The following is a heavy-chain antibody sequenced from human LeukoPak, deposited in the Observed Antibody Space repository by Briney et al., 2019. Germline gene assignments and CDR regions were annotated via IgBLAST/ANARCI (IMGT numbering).Heavy chain of an antibody. D-gene: IGHD3-22*01. J-gene: IGHJ1*01. V-gene: IGHV3-64*01. CDR1: GFTFSTYA. CDR3: AKGQGTMGWLFFQH. CDR2: ISSIGGTT. Sequence: TGGSLRLSCAASGFTFSTYALHWVRQVPGKGLEYVSAISSIGGTTYYANSVKGRFTISRDSAKSSLYLQMNSLRADDTAVYYCAKGQGTMGWLFFQHWGQGTLVTVFS.